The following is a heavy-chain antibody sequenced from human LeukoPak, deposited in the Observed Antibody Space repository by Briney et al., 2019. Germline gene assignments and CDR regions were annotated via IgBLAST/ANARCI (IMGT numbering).Heavy chain of an antibody. J-gene: IGHJ4*02. CDR3: AKDPKLYSSSWYEDY. CDR2: INSDGSWT. CDR1: GNYW. V-gene: IGHV3-74*01. D-gene: IGHD6-13*01. Sequence: GGSLRLSCAASGNYWMHWVRQAPGKGLVWVSHINSDGSWTSYADSVKGRFTISKDNSKNTLYLQMNSLRAEDTAVYYCAKDPKLYSSSWYEDYWGQGTLVTVSS.